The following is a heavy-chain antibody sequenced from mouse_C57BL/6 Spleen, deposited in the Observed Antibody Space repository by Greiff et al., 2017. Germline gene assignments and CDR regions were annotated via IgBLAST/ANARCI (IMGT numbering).Heavy chain of an antibody. J-gene: IGHJ2*01. D-gene: IGHD2-1*01. Sequence: QVQLKESGPGLVQPSQSLSITCTVSGFSLTSYGVHWVRQSPGKGLEWLGVIWSGGSTAYNAAFISRLSISKDNSKSHVFFKMNSLQADDTAIYYCARNSDGNYFDYWGQGTTLTVSS. CDR1: GFSLTSYG. V-gene: IGHV2-2*01. CDR2: IWSGGST. CDR3: ARNSDGNYFDY.